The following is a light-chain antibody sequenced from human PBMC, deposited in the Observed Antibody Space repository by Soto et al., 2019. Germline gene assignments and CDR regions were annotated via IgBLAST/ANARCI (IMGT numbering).Light chain of an antibody. CDR3: QQRSTSCT. Sequence: EIVLTQSPATLSLSPGERATLSCRASQSVTSYLAWYQQKPGQAPRLLIYDASNRASGLPARFSGSGSGTDFTLTISSLEPEDSAVYYCQQRSTSCTFGQGTKVEIK. CDR2: DAS. CDR1: QSVTSY. V-gene: IGKV3-11*01. J-gene: IGKJ1*01.